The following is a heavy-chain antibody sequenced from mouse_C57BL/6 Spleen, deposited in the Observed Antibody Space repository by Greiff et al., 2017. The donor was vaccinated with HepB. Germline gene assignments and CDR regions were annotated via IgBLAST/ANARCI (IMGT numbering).Heavy chain of an antibody. CDR2: IDPETGGT. D-gene: IGHD1-1*01. V-gene: IGHV1-15*01. CDR1: GYTFTDYE. CDR3: TRDTTVARYFDY. Sequence: QVQLQQSGAELVRPGASVTLSCKASGYTFTDYEMHWVKQTPVHGLEWIGAIDPETGGTAYNQKFKGKAILTADKSSSTAYMELRSLTSEDSAVYYCTRDTTVARYFDYWGQGTTLTVSS. J-gene: IGHJ2*01.